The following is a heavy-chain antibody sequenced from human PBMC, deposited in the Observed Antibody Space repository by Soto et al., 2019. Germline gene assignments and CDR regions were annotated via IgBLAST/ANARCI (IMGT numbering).Heavy chain of an antibody. Sequence: QVQLVQSGAEVKKPGASVKVSCKASGYTFTSYAMHWVRQAPGQRLEWMGWINAGNGNTKYSQKLQGRVTMTTDTSTSTAYMELRSLRSDDTAVYYCASHEGGGIAAAGTGWFDPWGQGTLVTVSS. CDR2: INAGNGNT. CDR1: GYTFTSYA. CDR3: ASHEGGGIAAAGTGWFDP. D-gene: IGHD6-13*01. J-gene: IGHJ5*02. V-gene: IGHV1-3*01.